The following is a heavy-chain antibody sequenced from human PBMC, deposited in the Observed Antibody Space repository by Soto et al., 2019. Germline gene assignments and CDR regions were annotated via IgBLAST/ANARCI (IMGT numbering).Heavy chain of an antibody. CDR2: ISWNSGSI. Sequence: PGGSLRLSCAASGFAFDDYAMHWVRQAPGKGLEWVSGISWNSGSIGYADSVKGRFTISRDNAKNSLYLQMNSLRAEDTALYYCAKDHLGGRVEVATILHYYGMDVWGQGTTVTVSS. J-gene: IGHJ6*02. D-gene: IGHD5-12*01. V-gene: IGHV3-9*01. CDR1: GFAFDDYA. CDR3: AKDHLGGRVEVATILHYYGMDV.